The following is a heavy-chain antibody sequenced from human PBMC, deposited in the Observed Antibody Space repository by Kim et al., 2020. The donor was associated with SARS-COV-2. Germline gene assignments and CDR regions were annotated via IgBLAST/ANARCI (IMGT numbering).Heavy chain of an antibody. CDR3: VRNDGVRGY. J-gene: IGHJ4*02. Sequence: GGSLRLSCAGSGFIFSDYYMSWIRQAPGKGLEWVSYISSDGNLIYYGDSVKGRFTISRDNARNSLYLQMNTVRAEDTATYYCVRNDGVRGYLGEVTLVTV. D-gene: IGHD3-10*01. CDR2: ISSDGNLI. V-gene: IGHV3-11*01. CDR1: GFIFSDYY.